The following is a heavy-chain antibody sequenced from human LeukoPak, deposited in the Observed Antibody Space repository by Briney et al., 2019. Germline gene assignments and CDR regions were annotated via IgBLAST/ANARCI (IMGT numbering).Heavy chain of an antibody. V-gene: IGHV3-23*01. CDR3: AKEGLMLGTWSDY. CDR2: ISGSGGST. Sequence: LSLTCTVSGGSISSGGYYWSWVRQAPGKGLEWISAISGSGGSTYYADSVKGRFTISRDNSKNTLYLQMNSLRAEDTAVYYCAKEGLMLGTWSDYWGQGTLVTVSS. J-gene: IGHJ4*02. CDR1: GGSISSGGYY. D-gene: IGHD1-1*01.